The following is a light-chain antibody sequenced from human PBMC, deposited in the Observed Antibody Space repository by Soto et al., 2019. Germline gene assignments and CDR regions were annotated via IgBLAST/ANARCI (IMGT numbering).Light chain of an antibody. CDR3: AGWDDSLNGVV. V-gene: IGLV1-44*01. CDR2: SNN. Sequence: QLVLTQPPSASGTPGQRVTISCSGSSSNIGSNTVNWYQQLPGTAPKLLIYSNNQRPSGVPDRFSGSKSGTSASLAISGLQSEDEADYHCAGWDDSLNGVVFGGGTKLTVL. J-gene: IGLJ2*01. CDR1: SSNIGSNT.